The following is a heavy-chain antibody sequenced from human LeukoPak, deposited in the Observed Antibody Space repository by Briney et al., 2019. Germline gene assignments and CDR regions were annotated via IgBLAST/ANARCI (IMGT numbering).Heavy chain of an antibody. D-gene: IGHD3-16*02. J-gene: IGHJ4*02. CDR3: ARDPPSGLSLELAYYFDY. V-gene: IGHV4-4*07. CDR1: GGSISSYY. CDR2: IYTSGST. Sequence: SETLSLTCIVSGGSISSYYWSWIRQPAGKGLEWIGRIYTSGSTNYNPSLKSRVTMSVDTSKNQFSLKLSSVTAADTAVYYCARDPPSGLSLELAYYFDYWGQGTLVTVSS.